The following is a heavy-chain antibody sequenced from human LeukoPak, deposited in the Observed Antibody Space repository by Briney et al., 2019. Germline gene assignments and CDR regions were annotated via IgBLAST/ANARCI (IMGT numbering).Heavy chain of an antibody. J-gene: IGHJ4*02. CDR3: ARGSSSWHYFDY. D-gene: IGHD6-13*01. Sequence: PSETLSLTCTVSGGSISSYYWSWIRQPAGKGLEWIGEIYHSGSTNYNPSLKSRVTISVDKSKNQFSLKLSSVTAADTAVYYCARGSSSWHYFDYWGQGTLVTVSS. CDR1: GGSISSYY. V-gene: IGHV4-59*12. CDR2: IYHSGST.